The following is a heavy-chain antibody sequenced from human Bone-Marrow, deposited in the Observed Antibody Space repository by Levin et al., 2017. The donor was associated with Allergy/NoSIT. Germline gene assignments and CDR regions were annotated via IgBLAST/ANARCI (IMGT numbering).Heavy chain of an antibody. J-gene: IGHJ1*01. CDR3: ARGRLPIQLWLRQDFQH. CDR2: INHSGST. Sequence: PSETLSLTCAVYGGSFSGYYWSWIRQPPGKGLEWIGEINHSGSTNYNPSLKSRVTISVDTSKNQFSLKLSSVTAADTAVYYCARGRLPIQLWLRQDFQHWGQGTLVTVSS. CDR1: GGSFSGYY. D-gene: IGHD5-18*01. V-gene: IGHV4-34*01.